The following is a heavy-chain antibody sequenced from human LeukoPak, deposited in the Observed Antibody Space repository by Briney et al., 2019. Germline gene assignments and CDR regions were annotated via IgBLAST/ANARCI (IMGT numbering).Heavy chain of an antibody. CDR1: GLTFTDYW. D-gene: IGHD3-22*01. J-gene: IGHJ4*02. V-gene: IGHV3-7*03. CDR2: IKPNGNEK. Sequence: GGSLSLSCAASGLTFTDYWMNWIRLAPGRGLEWLANIKPNGNEKYYVVSVKGRFAISRDNAKNEVYLEMKSLRAEDTAVYYCAREGYYYDSSGYLTSGRYFDYWGQGTLVSVSS. CDR3: AREGYYYDSSGYLTSGRYFDY.